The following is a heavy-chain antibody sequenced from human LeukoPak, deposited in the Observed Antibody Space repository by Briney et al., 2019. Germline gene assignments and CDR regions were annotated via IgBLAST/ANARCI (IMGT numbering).Heavy chain of an antibody. CDR1: GYTFTSYG. CDR3: ARELPKHIVVVPAAIGRVSSNYYYYGMDV. J-gene: IGHJ6*02. V-gene: IGHV1-18*01. Sequence: GASVTVSCKASGYTFTSYGISWVRQAPGQGLEWMGWISAYNGNTNYAQKLQGRVTMTTDTSTSTAYMELRSLRSDDTAVYYCARELPKHIVVVPAAIGRVSSNYYYYGMDVWGQGTTVTVSS. CDR2: ISAYNGNT. D-gene: IGHD2-2*01.